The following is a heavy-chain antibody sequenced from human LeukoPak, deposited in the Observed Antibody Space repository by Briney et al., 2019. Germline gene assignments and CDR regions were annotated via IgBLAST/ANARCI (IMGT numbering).Heavy chain of an antibody. J-gene: IGHJ4*02. CDR1: GFTFSSSA. D-gene: IGHD2-15*01. V-gene: IGHV3-23*01. CDR2: VSSSGGST. CDR3: AKRVFAAAQDYFFDY. Sequence: GGSLRLSCAASGFTFSSSAMSWVSQAPGKGLEWVSAVSSSGGSTFYADSVKGRFTISRDNSKNTLFLQMNSLRAEDTAIYYCAKRVFAAAQDYFFDYWGPGTLVTVSS.